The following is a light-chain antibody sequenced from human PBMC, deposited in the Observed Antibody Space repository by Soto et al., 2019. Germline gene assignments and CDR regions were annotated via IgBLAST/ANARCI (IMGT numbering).Light chain of an antibody. CDR1: QSVIGRQ. CDR2: GVS. J-gene: IGKJ5*01. CDR3: QVYGPSPPIT. V-gene: IGKV3-20*01. Sequence: IVLTHSPGTLSFSPGEIATLSFRAIQSVIGRQLAWYQHKPGQAPRLLIYGVSTRATGIPDRFTGSGSGTDFTLTISRLEPEDFAVFYCQVYGPSPPITFGQGTRLEIK.